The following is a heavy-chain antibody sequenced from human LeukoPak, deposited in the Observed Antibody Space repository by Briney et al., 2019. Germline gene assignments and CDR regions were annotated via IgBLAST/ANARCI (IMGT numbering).Heavy chain of an antibody. CDR2: IIPIFGTA. D-gene: IGHD6-13*01. V-gene: IGHV1-69*05. Sequence: ASVKVSCKASGGTFSSYAISWVRQAPGQGLEWMGGIIPIFGTANYAQKFQGRVTITTDESTSTAYMELSSLRSEDTAVYYCARGIAAAVGTGLCFDYWGQGTLVTVSS. J-gene: IGHJ4*02. CDR3: ARGIAAAVGTGLCFDY. CDR1: GGTFSSYA.